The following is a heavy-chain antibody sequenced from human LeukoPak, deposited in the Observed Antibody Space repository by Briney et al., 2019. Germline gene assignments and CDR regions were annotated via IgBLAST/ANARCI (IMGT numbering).Heavy chain of an antibody. V-gene: IGHV4-4*02. CDR3: ARPPRGLRAPIYFDY. CDR2: IYLSVCT. Sequence: SGTLSLTCAVSGGSISSSNWWSWVRQPPGKGLEWIGEIYLSVCTIYTPSLTCPVTISVDKSKNQFSLKLSSVPAADTAVYYCARPPRGLRAPIYFDYWGQGTLVTVSS. CDR1: GGSISSSNW. J-gene: IGHJ4*02. D-gene: IGHD4-17*01.